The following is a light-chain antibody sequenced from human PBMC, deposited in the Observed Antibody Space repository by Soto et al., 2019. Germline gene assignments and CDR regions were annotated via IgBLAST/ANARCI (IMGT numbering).Light chain of an antibody. J-gene: IGKJ2*01. Sequence: EIVMTQSPATLSVSPGERATLSCRASQSVSSNLAWYQHKPGQAPRLLIHGASTRATGIPARFSGGGSGTEFTLTISSLQPEDFAVYYCQQYDNCPRHTFGQGTKLEIK. CDR1: QSVSSN. V-gene: IGKV3-15*01. CDR3: QQYDNCPRHT. CDR2: GAS.